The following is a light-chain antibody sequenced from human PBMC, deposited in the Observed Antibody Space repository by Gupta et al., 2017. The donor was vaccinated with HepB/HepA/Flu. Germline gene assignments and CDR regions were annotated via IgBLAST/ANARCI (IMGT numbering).Light chain of an antibody. CDR2: GAS. Sequence: EIVMTQSPATLSVSPGERATLSCRASQSVSSNLAWYQQKPGQAPRLLIYGASTSDTGIPARFSGSGYGKEFTLTISSRQSEDFAVYYCQQYNNWPLWTFGQGTKVEIK. V-gene: IGKV3-15*01. CDR3: QQYNNWPLWT. CDR1: QSVSSN. J-gene: IGKJ1*01.